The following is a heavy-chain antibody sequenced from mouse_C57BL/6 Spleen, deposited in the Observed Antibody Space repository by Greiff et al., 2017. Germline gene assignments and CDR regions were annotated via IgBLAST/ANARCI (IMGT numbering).Heavy chain of an antibody. CDR2: ISDGGSYT. CDR3: AGEGKTTVVFDD. J-gene: IGHJ2*01. V-gene: IGHV5-4*01. Sequence: DVQLVESGGGLVKPGGSLKLSCAASGFTFSSYAMSWVRQTPEKRLEWVATISDGGSYTYYPDNIKGRFTISRDNAKNNLYLQMSHMKSEDTAMYDCAGEGKTTVVFDDWGQGTTLTVSS. CDR1: GFTFSSYA. D-gene: IGHD1-1*01.